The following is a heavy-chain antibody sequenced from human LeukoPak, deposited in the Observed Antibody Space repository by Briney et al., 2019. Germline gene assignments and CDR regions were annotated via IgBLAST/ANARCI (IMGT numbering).Heavy chain of an antibody. CDR2: INPDGSTT. J-gene: IGHJ4*02. Sequence: PGGSLRLSCAASGFTFSNYWMHWVRQDPGKGLVWVSFINPDGSTTNYADSVKGRFTISRDNAKNTVSLQMSSLRAEDTALYYCARGGYGAHMGWGQGTLVTVSS. V-gene: IGHV3-74*01. D-gene: IGHD4-17*01. CDR3: ARGGYGAHMG. CDR1: GFTFSNYW.